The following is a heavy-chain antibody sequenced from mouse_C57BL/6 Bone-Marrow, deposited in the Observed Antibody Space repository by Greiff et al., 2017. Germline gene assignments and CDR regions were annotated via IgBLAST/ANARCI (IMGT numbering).Heavy chain of an antibody. D-gene: IGHD6-1*01. Sequence: EVKLQESGPELVKPGASVKISCKASGYSFTGYYMNWVKQSPEKSLEWIGEINPSTGGTTYNQKFKAKATLTVDKSSSTAYMPLKSLTSEDSAVYYCARSQYYYAMDYWGQGTSVTVTS. CDR3: ARSQYYYAMDY. J-gene: IGHJ4*01. CDR1: GYSFTGYY. V-gene: IGHV1-42*01. CDR2: INPSTGGT.